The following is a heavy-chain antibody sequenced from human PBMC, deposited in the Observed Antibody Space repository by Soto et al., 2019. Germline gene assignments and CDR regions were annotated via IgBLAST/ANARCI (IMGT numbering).Heavy chain of an antibody. CDR3: ARVHTVTDSMDV. CDR1: GGSISSYY. V-gene: IGHV4-59*01. Sequence: QVQLQESGPGLVKPSETLSLTCTVSGGSISSYYWSWIRQPPGKGLEWIGYIYYSGSTNYNPSLKSRVTISVDTSKNQFSLKLSSVIAADTAVYYCARVHTVTDSMDVWGQGTTVTVSS. D-gene: IGHD4-4*01. CDR2: IYYSGST. J-gene: IGHJ6*02.